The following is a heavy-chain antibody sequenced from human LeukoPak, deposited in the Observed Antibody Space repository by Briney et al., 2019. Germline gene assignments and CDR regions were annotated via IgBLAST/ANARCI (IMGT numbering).Heavy chain of an antibody. J-gene: IGHJ4*02. CDR2: LGNDESNK. Sequence: HAGGPLRLSCAASGFTFSNFAMSWVGQAPAMGLEGVAFLGNDESNKYYADSVKGRFTISRDNSKNTLYLQMNSLRAEDTAVYYCAKDLTRYCSGGSCYGFDYWGQGTLVTVSS. CDR3: AKDLTRYCSGGSCYGFDY. D-gene: IGHD2-15*01. CDR1: GFTFSNFA. V-gene: IGHV3-30*02.